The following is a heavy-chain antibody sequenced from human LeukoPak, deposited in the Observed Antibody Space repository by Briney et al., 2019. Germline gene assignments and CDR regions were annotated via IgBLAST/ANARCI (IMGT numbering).Heavy chain of an antibody. V-gene: IGHV1-69*04. Sequence: ASVKVSCKASGGTFSNYAINWVRQAPRQGLEWMGRIIPILGVTNYAQKFQGRVTITADKSTSTAYMELRSLTSADTAIYYCARLSGYNWNLLDSWGQGTLVSVSS. CDR2: IIPILGVT. CDR1: GGTFSNYA. D-gene: IGHD1-20*01. CDR3: ARLSGYNWNLLDS. J-gene: IGHJ4*02.